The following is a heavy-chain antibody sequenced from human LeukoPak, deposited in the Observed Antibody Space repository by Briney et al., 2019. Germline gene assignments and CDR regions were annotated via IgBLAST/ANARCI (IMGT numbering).Heavy chain of an antibody. Sequence: GGSLRLSCAASGFTFSSYSMNWVRQARGKGLEWVSSIISSSSYIYYADSVKGRFTIYRDNAKNSLYLQMNSLRAEDTAVYYCARARRGNYFDYWGQGTLVTVSS. CDR1: GFTFSSYS. J-gene: IGHJ4*02. CDR2: IISSSSYI. V-gene: IGHV3-21*01. CDR3: ARARRGNYFDY.